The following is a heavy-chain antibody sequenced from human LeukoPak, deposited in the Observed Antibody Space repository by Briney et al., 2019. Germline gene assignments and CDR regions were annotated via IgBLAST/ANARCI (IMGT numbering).Heavy chain of an antibody. Sequence: GGSLRLSCAASGFTFSSYVMNWLRQAPGEGLEWVSTISGSDDRTFYADSVKGRFTISRDDSKNSVYLQMNSLKAEDTAVYYCTRHFFSEWGQGTLVTVSS. D-gene: IGHD3-3*02. CDR1: GFTFSSYV. J-gene: IGHJ4*02. V-gene: IGHV3-23*01. CDR3: TRHFFSE. CDR2: ISGSDDRT.